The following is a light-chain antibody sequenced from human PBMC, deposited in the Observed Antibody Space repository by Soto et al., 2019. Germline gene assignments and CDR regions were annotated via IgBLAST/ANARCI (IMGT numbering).Light chain of an antibody. J-gene: IGKJ1*01. Sequence: IVFTQSPCSLALLPGERASLSCRSSQSVSSKYLAWYRQKPGQAPSLIIYDASNRATGIPARFSGSGSGTDFTLTISSLEREDVVLYYCQLRGNWPWTFGQGTKVDIK. CDR1: QSVSSKY. CDR2: DAS. V-gene: IGKV3-11*01. CDR3: QLRGNWPWT.